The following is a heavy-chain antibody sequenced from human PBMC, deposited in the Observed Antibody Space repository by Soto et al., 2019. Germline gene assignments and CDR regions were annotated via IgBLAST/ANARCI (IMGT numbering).Heavy chain of an antibody. Sequence: QITLKESGPTLVKPTQPLTLTCTFSGFSLSTSGVSVGWIRQPPGKALEWLALIYLADNKRYSPSLKSRLTTTKNTTKTQVFLTMTTMAPVDTATYYGAHKWYSSGFRWGQGTLVTVSS. J-gene: IGHJ4*02. CDR2: IYLADNK. CDR1: GFSLSTSGVS. CDR3: AHKWYSSGFR. V-gene: IGHV2-5*02. D-gene: IGHD5-18*01.